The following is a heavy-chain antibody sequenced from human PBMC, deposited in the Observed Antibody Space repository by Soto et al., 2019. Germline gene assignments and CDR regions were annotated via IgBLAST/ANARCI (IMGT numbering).Heavy chain of an antibody. J-gene: IGHJ5*02. CDR2: VYYSGTT. V-gene: IGHV4-39*01. CDR1: DGSIRTSPFY. D-gene: IGHD4-4*01. Sequence: SETLSLTGSVSDGSIRTSPFYWAWILQPPGKGLEWIGSVYYSGTTYRNPSLKSRATIFVDTSKNQFSLRLSSVTAADTATYYCAHIRDYSNYGWFEPWGQGSLVIVSS. CDR3: AHIRDYSNYGWFEP.